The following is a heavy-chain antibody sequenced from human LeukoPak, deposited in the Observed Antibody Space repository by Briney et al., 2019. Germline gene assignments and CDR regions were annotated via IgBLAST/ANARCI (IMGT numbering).Heavy chain of an antibody. D-gene: IGHD1-26*01. CDR1: GFTFNDYG. CDR3: ARDQGRGSYPRVYFDL. Sequence: GGSLRLSCAASGFTFNDYGMNWVRQAPGKGLEWVSSISSSGSTIYYADSVKGRFTISRDNAKNSLYLQMNSLRAEDTAVYYCARDQGRGSYPRVYFDLWGRGTLVTVSS. CDR2: ISSSGSTI. J-gene: IGHJ2*01. V-gene: IGHV3-48*03.